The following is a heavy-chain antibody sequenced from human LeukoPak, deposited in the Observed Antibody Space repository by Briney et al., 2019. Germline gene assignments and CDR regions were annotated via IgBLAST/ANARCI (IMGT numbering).Heavy chain of an antibody. J-gene: IGHJ5*02. V-gene: IGHV4-39*07. CDR3: ARDGVFCSGTRCYEGWFDP. Sequence: SETLSLTCTVSGGSIRGSSYYWGWVRQPPGKALEWIGSVYYTGRTQYDPSLRGRVSVSVDISKNQFSLKVNYVAGADTAVYYCARDGVFCSGTRCYEGWFDPWGQGTLVTVSS. D-gene: IGHD2-2*01. CDR1: GGSIRGSSYY. CDR2: VYYTGRT.